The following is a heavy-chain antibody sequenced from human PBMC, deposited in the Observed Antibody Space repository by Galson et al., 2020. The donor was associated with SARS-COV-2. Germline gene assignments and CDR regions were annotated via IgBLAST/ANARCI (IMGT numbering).Heavy chain of an antibody. D-gene: IGHD1-26*01. V-gene: IGHV3-33*01. CDR1: GFTFSTYG. J-gene: IGHJ3*02. CDR3: ASGSSSHAFDI. Sequence: GESLQISCEASGFTFSTYGMDWVRQAPGKGLERVEDIWSDGSNKYYADSVKGRFNISRDNSKNTLYLQMNIRRADDAAVYYCASGSSSHAFDIWGQGTMVTVSS. CDR2: IWSDGSNK.